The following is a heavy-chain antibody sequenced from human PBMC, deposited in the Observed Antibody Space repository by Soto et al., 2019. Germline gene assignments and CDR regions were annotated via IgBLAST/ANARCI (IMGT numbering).Heavy chain of an antibody. CDR1: GFTFRDYP. D-gene: IGHD6-6*01. CDR2: ISYDGSHI. J-gene: IGHJ6*02. Sequence: QVQLVESGGGVVQPGRSLRLSCAASGFTFRDYPMHWVRQAPGKGLEWVAVISYDGSHIYYEDSVRGRFIISRDNSKNTLYLQVSSLRADDTAVYYCVREQVAPSDYYYGMDVWGQGTTVTVSS. CDR3: VREQVAPSDYYYGMDV. V-gene: IGHV3-30-3*01.